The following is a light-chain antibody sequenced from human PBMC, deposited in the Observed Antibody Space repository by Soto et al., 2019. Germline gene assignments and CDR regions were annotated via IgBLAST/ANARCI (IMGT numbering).Light chain of an antibody. J-gene: IGLJ1*01. V-gene: IGLV1-44*01. CDR1: SSNIGRNT. Sequence: QSVLTQPPSASGIPGQRITISCSGRSSNIGRNTVNWFQQLPGTAPKLLVYTDNQRPSGVPDRFSGSKSGTSGSLAISGLQSDDEADYYCAAWDDSLNGHVFGTGTKLTVL. CDR2: TDN. CDR3: AAWDDSLNGHV.